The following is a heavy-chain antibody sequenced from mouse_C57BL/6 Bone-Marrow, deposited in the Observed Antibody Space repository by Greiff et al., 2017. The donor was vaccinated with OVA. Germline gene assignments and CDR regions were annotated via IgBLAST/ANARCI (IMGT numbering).Heavy chain of an antibody. CDR2: ISSGGSYT. Sequence: EVQGVESGGDLVKPGGSLKLSCAASGFTFSSYGMSWVSQTPDKRLEWVATISSGGSYTYYPDSVQGRFTISRDHAKKTLYLQMSSLKSEDTAMYYCAAAKGFAYWCQGTLVTVSA. V-gene: IGHV5-6*01. CDR3: AAAKGFAY. J-gene: IGHJ3*01. CDR1: GFTFSSYG.